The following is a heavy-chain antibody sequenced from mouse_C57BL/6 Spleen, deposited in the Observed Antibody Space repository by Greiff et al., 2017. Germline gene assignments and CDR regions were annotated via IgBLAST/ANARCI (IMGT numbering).Heavy chain of an antibody. CDR3: ARPSDYYGSSYGYFDV. CDR1: GYSFTDYN. D-gene: IGHD1-1*01. J-gene: IGHJ1*03. Sequence: EVKLVESGPELVKPGASVKISCKASGYSFTDYNMNWVKQSNGKSLEWIGVINPNYGTTSYNQKFKGKATLTVDQSSSTAYMQLNSLTSEDSAVYYCARPSDYYGSSYGYFDVWGTGTTVTVSS. V-gene: IGHV1-39*01. CDR2: INPNYGTT.